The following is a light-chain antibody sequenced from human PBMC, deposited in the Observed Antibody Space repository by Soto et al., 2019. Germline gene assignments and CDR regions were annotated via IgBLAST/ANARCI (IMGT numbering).Light chain of an antibody. J-gene: IGKJ1*01. Sequence: TQLTKSTSTLSAAVGDRGPFTFRSSQSVSSWLAWYQQKAGKAPKLLIYDASTLESGVPSRFSGTGSGTEFTLTITSLQHEDFATNCFQQCHSYSPTFGQGTKVYIK. V-gene: IGKV1-5*01. CDR3: QQCHSYSPT. CDR2: DAS. CDR1: QSVSSW.